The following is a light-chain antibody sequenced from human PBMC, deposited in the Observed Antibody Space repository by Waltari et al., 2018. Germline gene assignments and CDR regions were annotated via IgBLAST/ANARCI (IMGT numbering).Light chain of an antibody. J-gene: IGLJ3*02. V-gene: IGLV3-10*01. Sequence: SYELTQPPSVSVSPGQTARITCSGEDLPKKYAYWYQQKPGQAPVVVIYEDTKRPSGIPERFSGSSSGTMATFTISGAQVEDEADYYCYSTDSSGNHRVFGRGTKLTVL. CDR2: EDT. CDR1: DLPKKY. CDR3: YSTDSSGNHRV.